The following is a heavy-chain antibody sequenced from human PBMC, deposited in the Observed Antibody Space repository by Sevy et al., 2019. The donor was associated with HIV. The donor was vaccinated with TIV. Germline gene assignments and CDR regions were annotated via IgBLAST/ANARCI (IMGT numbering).Heavy chain of an antibody. CDR3: ATLEYFYDTSGYSSGDY. CDR2: SDPEDGET. Sequence: ASVKVSCKVSGYTVSDLSMYWVRQAPGKGLEWMGGSDPEDGETIYAQKFQGRVTMTEDTSTDTAYMELSSLRSEDTAVYYCATLEYFYDTSGYSSGDYWGQGTLVTVSS. CDR1: GYTVSDLS. J-gene: IGHJ4*02. V-gene: IGHV1-24*01. D-gene: IGHD3-22*01.